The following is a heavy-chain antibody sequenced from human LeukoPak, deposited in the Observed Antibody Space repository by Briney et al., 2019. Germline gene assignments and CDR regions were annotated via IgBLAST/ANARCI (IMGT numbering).Heavy chain of an antibody. CDR2: IIPIFGTA. Sequence: SVKFSCKASGGTFTSYAISWVRPAPGQGLEWMGGIIPIFGTANYAQKFQGRVTITTDESTSTAYMELSSLRSEDTAVYYCARAPVVITREYYFDYWGQGTLVTVSS. CDR3: ARAPVVITREYYFDY. D-gene: IGHD3-22*01. J-gene: IGHJ4*02. CDR1: GGTFTSYA. V-gene: IGHV1-69*05.